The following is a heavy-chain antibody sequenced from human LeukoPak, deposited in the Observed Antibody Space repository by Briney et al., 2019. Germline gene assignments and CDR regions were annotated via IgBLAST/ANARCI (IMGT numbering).Heavy chain of an antibody. J-gene: IGHJ4*02. Sequence: PSETLSLTCAVSRGSIINYYWTWVRQSAGKGLEWIGRISDSGTTDYNPSLRSRVVMSVDTSKNQFSLTLMSVTAADTAVYYCAGRTGHNLLDHWGQGTLVTVSS. CDR2: ISDSGTT. D-gene: IGHD1-14*01. CDR3: AGRTGHNLLDH. CDR1: RGSIINYY. V-gene: IGHV4-4*07.